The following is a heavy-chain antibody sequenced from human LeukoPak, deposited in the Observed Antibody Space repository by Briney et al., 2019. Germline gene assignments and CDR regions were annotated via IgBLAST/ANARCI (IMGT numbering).Heavy chain of an antibody. CDR2: IAYDGTNK. V-gene: IGHV3-30*19. D-gene: IGHD6-6*01. CDR3: ARGRAARLRYYYYYMDV. Sequence: GGSVRLSCAASGFTFSSYGMHWVRQAPGKGLECVALIAYDGTNKYHADSVKGRFSISRDNSKNTLYLQMNSLKTEDTAVYFCARGRAARLRYYYYYMDVWGKGTTVTVSS. J-gene: IGHJ6*03. CDR1: GFTFSSYG.